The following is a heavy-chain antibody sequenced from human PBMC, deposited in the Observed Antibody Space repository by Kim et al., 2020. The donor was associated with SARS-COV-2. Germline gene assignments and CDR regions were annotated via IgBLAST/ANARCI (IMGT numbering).Heavy chain of an antibody. CDR1: GFTFSSYA. V-gene: IGHV3-30-3*01. D-gene: IGHD6-13*01. J-gene: IGHJ6*01. Sequence: GGSLRLSCAASGFTFSSYAMHWVRQAPGKGLEWVAVISYDGSNKYYADSVKGRFTISRDNSKNTLYLQMNSLRAEDTAVYYCARSEQQLVPYYYYGMDV. CDR3: ARSEQQLVPYYYYGMDV. CDR2: ISYDGSNK.